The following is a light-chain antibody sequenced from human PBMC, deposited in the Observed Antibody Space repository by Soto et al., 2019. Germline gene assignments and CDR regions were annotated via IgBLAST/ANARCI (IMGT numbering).Light chain of an antibody. Sequence: EIVLTQSPGTLSLSPWDRATLSCRASQSVSSSYLAWYQQKPGQAPSLLIYGASNRATGIPDRFSGGGSGTDFTLTIIRLEPEDFAVYYCQQYGKSAMFTFGQGTKLEIK. CDR2: GAS. J-gene: IGKJ2*01. V-gene: IGKV3-20*01. CDR1: QSVSSSY. CDR3: QQYGKSAMFT.